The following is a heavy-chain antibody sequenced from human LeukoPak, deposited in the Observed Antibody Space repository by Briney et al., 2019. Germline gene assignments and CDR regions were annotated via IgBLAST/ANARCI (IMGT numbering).Heavy chain of an antibody. Sequence: ASETLSLTCSVSGYSISSGYYWGRIRQPPGKRLEWVGSISSSGNTYYNPTLKSRVTISVDTSKNQFSLNLTSVTAADAAVYYCARVHLLRGYCSGGSCYGPYNWFDPWGQGTLVTVSS. CDR3: ARVHLLRGYCSGGSCYGPYNWFDP. CDR1: GYSISSGYY. CDR2: ISSSGNT. D-gene: IGHD2-15*01. J-gene: IGHJ5*02. V-gene: IGHV4-38-2*02.